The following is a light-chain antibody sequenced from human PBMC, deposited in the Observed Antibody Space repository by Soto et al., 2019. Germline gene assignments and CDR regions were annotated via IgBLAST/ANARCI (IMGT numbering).Light chain of an antibody. CDR3: QQYFGSLYT. J-gene: IGKJ2*01. CDR1: QSISSTY. Sequence: SVLTQSPATLSLAPGEGATLSSRTSQSISSTYLAWYQQRPGQAPRLLIYAASSRATGIPDRFSGSGSGTDFTLTISRLEPEDFAVYYCQQYFGSLYTFGQGTKLEIK. V-gene: IGKV3-20*01. CDR2: AAS.